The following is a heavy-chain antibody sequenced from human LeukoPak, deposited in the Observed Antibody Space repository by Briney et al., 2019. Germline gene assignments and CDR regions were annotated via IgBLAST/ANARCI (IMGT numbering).Heavy chain of an antibody. CDR2: IYYSGST. D-gene: IGHD2-2*01. CDR1: GGSISSYY. V-gene: IGHV4-59*12. Sequence: SETLSLTCTVSGGSISSYYWSWIRQPPGKGLEWIGYIYYSGSTNYNPSLKSRVTISVDTSKNQFSLKLSSVTAADTAVYYCARDLRHCSSTSCYRAFDIWGQGTMVTVSS. CDR3: ARDLRHCSSTSCYRAFDI. J-gene: IGHJ3*02.